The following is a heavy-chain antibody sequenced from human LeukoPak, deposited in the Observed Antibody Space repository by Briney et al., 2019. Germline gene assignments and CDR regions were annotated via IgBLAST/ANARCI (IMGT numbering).Heavy chain of an antibody. Sequence: SVKVSCKASGGTFSSYAISWVRQAPGQGLEWMGRIIPIFGTANYAQKFQGRVTITTDESTSTAYMELSSLRSEDTAMYYCARDRCSSTSCHLWDYFDYWGQGTLVTVSS. CDR2: IIPIFGTA. J-gene: IGHJ4*02. CDR1: GGTFSSYA. V-gene: IGHV1-69*05. D-gene: IGHD2-2*01. CDR3: ARDRCSSTSCHLWDYFDY.